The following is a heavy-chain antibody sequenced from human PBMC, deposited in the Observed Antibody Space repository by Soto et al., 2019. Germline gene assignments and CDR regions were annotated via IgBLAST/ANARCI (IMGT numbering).Heavy chain of an antibody. V-gene: IGHV4-34*01. CDR1: GGSFSGYY. D-gene: IGHD1-26*01. Sequence: SETLSLTCAVYGGSFSGYYWSWIRQPPGKGLEWIGKINHSGSTNYNPSLKSRVTISVDTSKNQFSLKLSSVTAADTAVYYCARSQRKAMYSGSYFSSRSFDPWGQGTLVTVSS. CDR3: ARSQRKAMYSGSYFSSRSFDP. CDR2: INHSGST. J-gene: IGHJ5*02.